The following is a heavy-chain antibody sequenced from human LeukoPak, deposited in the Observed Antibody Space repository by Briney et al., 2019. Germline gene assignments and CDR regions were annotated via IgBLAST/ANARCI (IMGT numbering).Heavy chain of an antibody. CDR2: IIPIFGTA. Sequence: SVKVSCKASGGTFSSYAISWVRQTPGQGLEWMGRIIPIFGTANYAQKFQGRVTITTDESTSTAYMELSSLRSEDTAVYYCAREEWEPPVAFDIWGQGTMVTVSS. CDR3: AREEWEPPVAFDI. CDR1: GGTFSSYA. J-gene: IGHJ3*02. D-gene: IGHD1-26*01. V-gene: IGHV1-69*05.